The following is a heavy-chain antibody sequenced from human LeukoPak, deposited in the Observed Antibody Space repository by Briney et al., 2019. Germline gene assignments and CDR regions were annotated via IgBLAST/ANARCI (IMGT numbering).Heavy chain of an antibody. CDR2: ISYSGST. J-gene: IGHJ4*02. Sequence: PLETLSLTCTVSGGSISSYYWSWIRQPPGKGLEWIGYISYSGSTNYNPSLRSRVTISVDTSKNQFSLKLSSVTAADTAVYYCARRGIAAAATFDYWGQGTLVTVS. CDR1: GGSISSYY. V-gene: IGHV4-59*08. D-gene: IGHD6-13*01. CDR3: ARRGIAAAATFDY.